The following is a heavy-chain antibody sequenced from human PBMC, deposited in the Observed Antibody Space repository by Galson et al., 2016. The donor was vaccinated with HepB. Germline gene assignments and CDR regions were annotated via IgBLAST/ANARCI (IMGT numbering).Heavy chain of an antibody. J-gene: IGHJ3*02. Sequence: SLRLSCAVSGFSLSSYAIHWVRQAPGKGLEWVGFLGHDGNSKGYGDSVKGRISFSRDNFENTVYLELSSLNSEDTAVYYCVKDGDRRKGYFDAFDIWGQGTMVTVSS. V-gene: IGHV3-30*02. CDR3: VKDGDRRKGYFDAFDI. CDR2: LGHDGNSK. CDR1: GFSLSSYA. D-gene: IGHD1-26*01.